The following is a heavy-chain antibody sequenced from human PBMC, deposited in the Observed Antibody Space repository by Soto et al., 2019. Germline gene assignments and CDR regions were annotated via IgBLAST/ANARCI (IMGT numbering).Heavy chain of an antibody. CDR2: IDYYGST. D-gene: IGHD3-9*01. CDR1: GGSISGYY. J-gene: IGHJ3*02. Sequence: SETLSLTCTVSGGSISGYYWSWIRQPPGKRLEWIGYIDYYGSTNYNPSLKSRVTISVDTSKKQFSLNLGSVTAADTAIYYCGRFFACQGVFDIGAKGTMFTV. CDR3: GRFFACQGVFDI. V-gene: IGHV4-59*01.